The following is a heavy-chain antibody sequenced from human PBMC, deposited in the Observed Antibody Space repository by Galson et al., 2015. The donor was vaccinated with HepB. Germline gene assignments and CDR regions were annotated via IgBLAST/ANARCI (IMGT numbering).Heavy chain of an antibody. D-gene: IGHD3-9*01. CDR2: IDPSDSYS. J-gene: IGHJ4*02. Sequence: QSGAEVKKPGESLRISCKGSGYSFASYWISWVRQMPGKGLEWMGRIDPSDSYSNYSPSFQGHVTISADKSISTAYLQWSSLKASDTAMYYCARHQGRYFDWLPMAYWGQGTLVTGSS. CDR1: GYSFASYW. CDR3: ARHQGRYFDWLPMAY. V-gene: IGHV5-10-1*01.